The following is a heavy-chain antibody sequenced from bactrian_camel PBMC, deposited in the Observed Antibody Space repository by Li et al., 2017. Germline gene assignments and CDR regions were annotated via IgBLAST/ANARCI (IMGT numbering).Heavy chain of an antibody. CDR3: AAATSSPASTWRGEANYIY. D-gene: IGHD1*01. CDR2: ISARNTP. J-gene: IGHJ4*01. CDR1: GFTFTAYP. Sequence: DVQLVESGGGSVQPGGSLTLTCVASGFTFTAYPMTWIRQTPGKDLEWVSFISARNTPHYADFAKGRFTASRDNAKNTVYLQMNSLKPEDTAIYYCAAATSSPASTWRGEANYIYWGKGTQVTVS. V-gene: IGHV3S35*01.